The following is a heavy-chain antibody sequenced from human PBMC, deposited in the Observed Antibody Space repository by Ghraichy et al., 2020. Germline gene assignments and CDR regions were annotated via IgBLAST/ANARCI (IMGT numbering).Heavy chain of an antibody. CDR1: GFTFDDYA. J-gene: IGHJ6*02. Sequence: GGSLRLSCAASGFTFDDYAMHWVRQAPGKGLEWVSGIRWNSGSIGYVDSVKGRFTISRDNARNSLYLQMNSLRAEDTALYYCAKDNWRYYGSGSYPYYYYFYGMDVWGQGTTVTVSS. CDR3: AKDNWRYYGSGSYPYYYYFYGMDV. D-gene: IGHD3-10*01. CDR2: IRWNSGSI. V-gene: IGHV3-9*01.